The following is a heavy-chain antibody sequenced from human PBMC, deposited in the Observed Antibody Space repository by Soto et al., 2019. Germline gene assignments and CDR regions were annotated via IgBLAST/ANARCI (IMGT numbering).Heavy chain of an antibody. CDR1: VFSLSTSGVC. CDR2: IYWDDDK. CDR3: ASVGAATLILRGMDV. J-gene: IGHJ6*02. Sequence: SGPTLVNPTQTLMLICTFSVFSLSTSGVCVFWIRQPPGKALEWLALIYWDDDKRYSPSLKSRLIITKDTSKNQVVLTMTIIDPVDTATYYCASVGAATLILRGMDVWGQGT. V-gene: IGHV2-5*02. D-gene: IGHD2-15*01.